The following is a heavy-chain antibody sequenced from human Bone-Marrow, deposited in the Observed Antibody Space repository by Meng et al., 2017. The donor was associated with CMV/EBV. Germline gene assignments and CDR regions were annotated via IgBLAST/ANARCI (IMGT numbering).Heavy chain of an antibody. V-gene: IGHV3-20*04. CDR3: ARAAEKYQLNWFGP. CDR1: GFTFDDYG. CDR2: INWNGGST. Sequence: GGSLRLSCVASGFTFDDYGMTWVRQAPGKGLEWVSGINWNGGSTVYADSVKGRFTISRDNAKNSLYLQMNSLRAEDTAVYYFARAAEKYQLNWFGPWGQGTLVTVSS. J-gene: IGHJ5*02. D-gene: IGHD2-2*01.